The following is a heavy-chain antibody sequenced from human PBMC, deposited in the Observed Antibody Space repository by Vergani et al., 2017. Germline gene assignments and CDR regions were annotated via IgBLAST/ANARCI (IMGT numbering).Heavy chain of an antibody. CDR2: ISATVGST. CDR1: GFTFTKYA. Sequence: EVQLLESGGGLVQPGGSLRLSCAASGFTFTKYAMTWVRQAPGKGLEWVSTISATVGSTYYADSVKGRFTISSDNSKNTLFLQMNSLRAEDTAVYYCVKDPGCCSSSTCYRNYYFDLLVRGTLVTVSS. V-gene: IGHV3-23*01. CDR3: VKDPGCCSSSTCYRNYYFDL. D-gene: IGHD2-2*01. J-gene: IGHJ2*01.